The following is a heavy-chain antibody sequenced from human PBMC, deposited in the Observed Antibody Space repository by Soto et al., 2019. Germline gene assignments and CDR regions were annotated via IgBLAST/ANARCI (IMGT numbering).Heavy chain of an antibody. J-gene: IGHJ3*02. D-gene: IGHD3-3*01. V-gene: IGHV1-18*01. CDR3: ARELVEAYVFYPFDI. CDR1: GYTFTSYG. CDR2: ISAYNGNT. Sequence: ASVKVSCKASGYTFTSYGISWVRQAPGQGLEWMGWISAYNGNTNYAQKLQGRVTMTTDTSASTAYMELRSLRSDDTAVYYCARELVEAYVFYPFDIWGQRRKVTVSS.